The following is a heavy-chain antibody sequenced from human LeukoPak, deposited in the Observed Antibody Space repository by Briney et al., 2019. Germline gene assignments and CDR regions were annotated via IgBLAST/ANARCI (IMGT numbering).Heavy chain of an antibody. Sequence: PGGSLRLSCEASGFSFPYGMSWVRQAPGKGLEWVSGITNSGENTYYADSVKGRFTISRDNSKNTLYLQMNSLRAEDTAVYYCVKDGGAAPKYYYYMDVWGKGATVTISS. CDR1: GFSFPYG. V-gene: IGHV3-23*01. J-gene: IGHJ6*03. D-gene: IGHD3-16*01. CDR3: VKDGGAAPKYYYYMDV. CDR2: ITNSGENT.